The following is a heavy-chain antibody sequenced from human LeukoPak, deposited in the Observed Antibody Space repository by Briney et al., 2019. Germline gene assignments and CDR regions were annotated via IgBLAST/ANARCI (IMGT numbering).Heavy chain of an antibody. V-gene: IGHV1-46*01. CDR1: GGTFSSYA. Sequence: VASVKVSCKASGGTFSSYAISWVRQAPGQGLEWMGMIYPRDGSTSYAQNFQGRVTVTRDTSTTTVHMELSGLRSEDTAVYYCARDQEGFDYWGQGTLVTVSS. CDR3: ARDQEGFDY. J-gene: IGHJ4*02. CDR2: IYPRDGST.